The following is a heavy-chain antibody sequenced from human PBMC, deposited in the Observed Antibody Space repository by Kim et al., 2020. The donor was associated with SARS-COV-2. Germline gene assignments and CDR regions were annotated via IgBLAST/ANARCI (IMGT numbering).Heavy chain of an antibody. J-gene: IGHJ4*02. V-gene: IGHV3-7*04. CDR1: GFTFSSYW. D-gene: IGHD3-16*01. Sequence: GGSLRLSCAVSGFTFSSYWMSWVRQAPGKGLEWVANIKQDGSENNYVDPVKGRFTISRDNAKNSMYLQISSLRAEDTAEYYCARVRLDDKDSAYRDVDQCGQGTLVAVSS. CDR2: IKQDGSEN. CDR3: ARVRLDDKDSAYRDVDQ.